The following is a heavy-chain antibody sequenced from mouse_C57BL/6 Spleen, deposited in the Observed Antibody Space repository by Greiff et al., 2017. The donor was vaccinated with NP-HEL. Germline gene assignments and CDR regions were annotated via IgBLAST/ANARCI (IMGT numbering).Heavy chain of an antibody. CDR1: GFTFSDYG. J-gene: IGHJ3*01. D-gene: IGHD2-4*01. CDR2: ISSGSSTI. CDR3: ARAGLREFAY. Sequence: EVMLVESGGGLVKPGGSLKLSCAASGFTFSDYGMHWVRQAPEKGLEWVAYISSGSSTIYYADTVTGRFTISRDNAKNTLFLQMTSLRSEATAMYYCARAGLREFAYWGQGTLVTVSA. V-gene: IGHV5-17*01.